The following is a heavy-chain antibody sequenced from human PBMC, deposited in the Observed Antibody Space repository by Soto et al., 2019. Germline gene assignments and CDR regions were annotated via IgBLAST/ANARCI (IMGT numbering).Heavy chain of an antibody. J-gene: IGHJ6*02. Sequence: GGSLRLSCAVSGSPFDSYSMSWVRQAPGQGLEWLASLSSGSFYIFHADSIRGRFTISRDDAKNLLFLQMNSLTIEDTATYYCAREANTIYAPHGLDVWGQGTAVTVSS. V-gene: IGHV3-21*01. CDR3: AREANTIYAPHGLDV. CDR1: GSPFDSYS. D-gene: IGHD3-3*01. CDR2: LSSGSFYI.